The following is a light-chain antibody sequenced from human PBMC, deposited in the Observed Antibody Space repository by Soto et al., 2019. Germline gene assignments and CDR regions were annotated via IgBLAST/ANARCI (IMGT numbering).Light chain of an antibody. Sequence: EIVLTQSPGTLSLSPGERATLSCRASEIVNKKFLAWYQQKPGQAPRLLIYGASSRATGIPDRFSGSGSGTDFTLTISRLEPEDFAVYYCQQYGSSPWTFGQGTKVDIK. J-gene: IGKJ1*01. CDR1: EIVNKKF. CDR3: QQYGSSPWT. V-gene: IGKV3-20*01. CDR2: GAS.